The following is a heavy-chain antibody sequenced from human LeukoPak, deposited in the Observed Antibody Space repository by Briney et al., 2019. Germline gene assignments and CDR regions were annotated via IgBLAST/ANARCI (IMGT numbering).Heavy chain of an antibody. D-gene: IGHD3-9*01. V-gene: IGHV4-59*01. J-gene: IGHJ2*01. CDR3: ARVPILRYFDWLLNGSWYFDL. Sequence: SETLSLTCSVSGGSMSSYYWSWIRQPPGKGLEWIGYIYYSGSTNYNPSLKSRVTISVDTSKYQFSLKLSSVTAADTAVYYCARVPILRYFDWLLNGSWYFDLWGRGTLVTVSS. CDR2: IYYSGST. CDR1: GGSMSSYY.